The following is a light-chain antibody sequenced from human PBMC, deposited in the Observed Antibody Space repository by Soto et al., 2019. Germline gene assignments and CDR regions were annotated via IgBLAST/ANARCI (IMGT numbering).Light chain of an antibody. CDR2: GAS. CDR1: QSVTSNY. J-gene: IGKJ1*01. Sequence: EIVLTPSPGTLSSSPVERATLSCRASQSVTSNYLAWYQQKRGQAPRLLIWGASIRATDLPDRFSGGGSGTDFTLTISRLEAEDFAVYYCHQYGSSPGTFGQGTKVDIK. V-gene: IGKV3-20*01. CDR3: HQYGSSPGT.